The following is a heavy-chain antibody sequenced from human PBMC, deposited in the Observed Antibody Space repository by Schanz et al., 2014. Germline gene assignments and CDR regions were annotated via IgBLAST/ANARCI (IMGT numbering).Heavy chain of an antibody. J-gene: IGHJ6*03. CDR3: ARVKYCTITRCYRTETEGIYYMDV. CDR1: GFTFSSHS. V-gene: IGHV3-33*08. D-gene: IGHD2-2*01. CDR2: LWHDGSKK. Sequence: VQLVQSGGGLVQPGGSLRLSCAASGFTFSSHSFNWVRQAPGKGLEWVAILWHDGSKKYYADSVKGRFTISRDNSKNTLYLQMKSLRAEDTAVYYCARVKYCTITRCYRTETEGIYYMDVWGKGTTVTVSS.